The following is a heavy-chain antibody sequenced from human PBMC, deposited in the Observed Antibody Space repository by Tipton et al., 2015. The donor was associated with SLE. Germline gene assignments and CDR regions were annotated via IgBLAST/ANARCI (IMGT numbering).Heavy chain of an antibody. CDR3: ARSRGDTGYDYFYYYYGLDV. D-gene: IGHD5-12*01. CDR2: IYYSGTT. CDR1: GVSITIYY. J-gene: IGHJ6*02. V-gene: IGHV4-59*01. Sequence: TLSLTCTVSGVSITIYYWSWIRQPPGKPLEWIGYIYYSGTTNYNPSLKSRVSISVDTSINQFSLRLNSVTAADTAVYYCARSRGDTGYDYFYYYYGLDVWGQGATVTVSS.